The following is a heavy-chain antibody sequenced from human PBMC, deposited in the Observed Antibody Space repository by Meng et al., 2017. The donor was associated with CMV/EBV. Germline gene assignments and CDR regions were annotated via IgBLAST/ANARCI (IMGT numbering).Heavy chain of an antibody. CDR3: AINGITGTTLTWYFDL. D-gene: IGHD1-7*01. J-gene: IGHJ2*01. Sequence: ASVKVSCKASGYTFTCYYMHWVRQAPGQGLEWMGWINPNSGGTNYAQKFQGRVTMTRDTSISTAYMELSRLRSDDTAVYYCAINGITGTTLTWYFDLWGRGTLVTVSS. CDR1: GYTFTCYY. V-gene: IGHV1-2*02. CDR2: INPNSGGT.